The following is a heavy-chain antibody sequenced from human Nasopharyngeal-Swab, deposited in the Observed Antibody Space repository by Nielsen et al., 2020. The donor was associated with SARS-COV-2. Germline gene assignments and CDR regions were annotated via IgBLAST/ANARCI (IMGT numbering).Heavy chain of an antibody. CDR1: GCPISISTYY. CDR2: IYYGGST. V-gene: IGHV4-39*01. D-gene: IGHD6-13*01. CDR3: ATLSSSWYEYYFDY. J-gene: IGHJ4*02. Sequence: SETLSLTCTASGCPISISTYYWAWIRQPPGKGLEWIGSIYYGGSTYYNPSLKSRVTISVDTSKNQFSLKLGSVTAADTAVYYCATLSSSWYEYYFDYWGQGTLVTVSS.